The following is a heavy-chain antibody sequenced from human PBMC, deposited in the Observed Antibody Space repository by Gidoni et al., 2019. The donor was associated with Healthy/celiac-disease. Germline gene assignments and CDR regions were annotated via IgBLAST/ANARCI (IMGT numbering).Heavy chain of an antibody. CDR3: ARDRGEYGRFLEWLLDY. V-gene: IGHV3-33*01. CDR2: IWYDGSNK. J-gene: IGHJ4*02. CDR1: GFTFSSYC. Sequence: QVQLVESGGGVVQPGRSLRLSCAASGFTFSSYCLHWVRQAPGKGLEWVAVIWYDGSNKYYADSVKGRFTISRDNSKNTLYLQMNSLRAEDTAVYYCARDRGEYGRFLEWLLDYWGQGTLVTVSS. D-gene: IGHD3-3*01.